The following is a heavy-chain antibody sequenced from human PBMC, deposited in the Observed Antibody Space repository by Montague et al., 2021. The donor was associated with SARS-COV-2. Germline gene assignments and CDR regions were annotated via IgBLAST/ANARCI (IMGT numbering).Heavy chain of an antibody. Sequence: SETLFLTCTVSGGSISSSSYYWGWIRQPPGKGLEWIGSIYYSGSTYYNPSLKSRVPISVDTSKNQFSLKLSPVTAADTAVYYCARFPTSYYYDSKAAPATPDAFDIWGQGTMVTVSS. D-gene: IGHD3-22*01. CDR2: IYYSGST. CDR1: GGSISSSSYY. V-gene: IGHV4-39*01. J-gene: IGHJ3*02. CDR3: ARFPTSYYYDSKAAPATPDAFDI.